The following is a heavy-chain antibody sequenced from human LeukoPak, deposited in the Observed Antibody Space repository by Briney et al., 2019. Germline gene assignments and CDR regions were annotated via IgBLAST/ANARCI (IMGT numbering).Heavy chain of an antibody. V-gene: IGHV3-30*02. CDR2: IRNDGSDE. Sequence: GGSLRLSCAASEFTFGTYGMHWVRQAPGKGLEWVAAIRNDGSDENYADSVKGRFTISRDNSKNTLYLQMNSLRAEDTAVYYCAKVRNPRKGGGEDYWGQGTLVTVSS. D-gene: IGHD3-16*01. J-gene: IGHJ4*02. CDR1: EFTFGTYG. CDR3: AKVRNPRKGGGEDY.